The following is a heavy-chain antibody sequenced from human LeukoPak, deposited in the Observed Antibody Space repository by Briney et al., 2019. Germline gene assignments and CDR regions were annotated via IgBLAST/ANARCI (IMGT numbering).Heavy chain of an antibody. Sequence: SVKVSCKASGGTFSSYAISWVRQAPGQGLEWMGRIIPILGIANYAQKFQGRVTMTRDTSTSTVYMELSSLRSEDTAVYYCARDQWELPRPLGYYGMDVWGQGTTVTVSS. CDR2: IIPILGIA. D-gene: IGHD1-26*01. V-gene: IGHV1-69*04. J-gene: IGHJ6*02. CDR1: GGTFSSYA. CDR3: ARDQWELPRPLGYYGMDV.